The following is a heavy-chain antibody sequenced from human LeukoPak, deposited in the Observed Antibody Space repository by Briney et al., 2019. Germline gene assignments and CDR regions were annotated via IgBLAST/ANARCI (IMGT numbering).Heavy chain of an antibody. Sequence: SVKVSCKASGGTFSSYAISWVRQAPGQGLEWMGRIIPILGIANYAQKFQGRATITADKSTSTAYMELSSLRSEDTAVYYCARDKTYSSSGYDYWGQGTLVTVSS. CDR1: GGTFSSYA. CDR2: IIPILGIA. D-gene: IGHD6-13*01. V-gene: IGHV1-69*04. CDR3: ARDKTYSSSGYDY. J-gene: IGHJ4*02.